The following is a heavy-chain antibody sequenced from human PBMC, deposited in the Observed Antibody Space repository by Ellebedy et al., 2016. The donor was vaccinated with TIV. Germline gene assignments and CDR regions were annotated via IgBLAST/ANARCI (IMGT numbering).Heavy chain of an antibody. CDR3: ARHLDTAENDY. Sequence: SETLSLXXAVSGSSISSSNWWSWVRQPPGKGLEWIGEIYHSGSTNYNPSLKSRVTISVDTSKNQFSLKLSSVTAADTAVYYCARHLDTAENDYWGQGTLVTVSS. D-gene: IGHD5-18*01. CDR2: IYHSGST. CDR1: GSSISSSNW. J-gene: IGHJ4*02. V-gene: IGHV4-4*02.